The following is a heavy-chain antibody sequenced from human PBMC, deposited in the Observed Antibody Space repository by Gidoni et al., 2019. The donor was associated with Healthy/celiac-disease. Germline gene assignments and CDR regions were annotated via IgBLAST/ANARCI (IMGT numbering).Heavy chain of an antibody. Sequence: QVQRVEAGGGVVQPGRSLRRSCAAAGVSFSSYGMHWVRQAPGKGLEWVAVISYNGSNKYYADSVKGRFTISRDTSKNTLYLQMNSLRAEDTAVYYCAKAFYDSSGYLRFDPWGQGTLVTVSS. CDR1: GVSFSSYG. CDR2: ISYNGSNK. D-gene: IGHD3-22*01. J-gene: IGHJ5*02. CDR3: AKAFYDSSGYLRFDP. V-gene: IGHV3-30*18.